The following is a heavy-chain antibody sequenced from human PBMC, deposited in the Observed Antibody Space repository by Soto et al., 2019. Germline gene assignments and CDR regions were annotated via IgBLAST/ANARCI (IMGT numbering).Heavy chain of an antibody. CDR3: AKAGGAAGTVDYFDY. D-gene: IGHD6-13*01. CDR2: ISGSVGST. J-gene: IGHJ4*02. V-gene: IGHV3-23*01. Sequence: PGGSLRLSCAASGFTFSSFAINWVRQSPGKGLEWVSVISGSVGSTYYADSVKGRFTITRDNSKNTLYLQMNSLRAEDTAVYYCAKAGGAAGTVDYFDYWGQGTLVTVSS. CDR1: GFTFSSFA.